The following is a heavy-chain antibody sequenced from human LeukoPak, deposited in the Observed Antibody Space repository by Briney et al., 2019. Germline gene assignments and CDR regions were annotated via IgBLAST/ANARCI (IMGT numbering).Heavy chain of an antibody. J-gene: IGHJ4*02. CDR2: IYASGST. CDR1: GRPINSYY. V-gene: IGHV4-4*07. CDR3: ARDMIHNAYGDDY. Sequence: SETLSLTCTVSGRPINSYYWSWIRQPAGKGLEWIGRIYASGSTDYNPSLKSRVTMSVDTSKNQFSLKLSSVTAADTAVYYCARDMIHNAYGDDYWGQGTLVIVSS. D-gene: IGHD3-22*01.